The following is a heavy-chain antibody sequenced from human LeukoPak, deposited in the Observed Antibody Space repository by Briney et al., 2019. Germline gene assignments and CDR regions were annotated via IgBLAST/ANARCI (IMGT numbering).Heavy chain of an antibody. V-gene: IGHV4-39*07. CDR2: IYYSGST. D-gene: IGHD6-19*01. Sequence: SETLSLTCTVSGGSISSSSYYWGWIRQPPGKGLEWIGSIYYSGSTYYNPSLKSRVTISVDTSKNQFSLKLSSVTAADTAVYYCARAPRYSSSYYMDVWGKGTTVTVSS. J-gene: IGHJ6*03. CDR1: GGSISSSSYY. CDR3: ARAPRYSSSYYMDV.